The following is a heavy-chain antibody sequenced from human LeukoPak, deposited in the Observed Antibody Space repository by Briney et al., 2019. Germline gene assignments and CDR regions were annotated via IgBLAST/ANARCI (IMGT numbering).Heavy chain of an antibody. CDR1: GFTSSNYA. J-gene: IGHJ4*02. Sequence: GGSLRLSCAASGFTSSNYAMSWVRQAPWEGLEWVAAISGSGSNTFYADSVNGRFTISRDNSRNTLYLQMNSLRPEDTAVFYCARAKWFGESLDYWGQGTLVTVSS. V-gene: IGHV3-23*01. CDR3: ARAKWFGESLDY. D-gene: IGHD3-10*01. CDR2: ISGSGSNT.